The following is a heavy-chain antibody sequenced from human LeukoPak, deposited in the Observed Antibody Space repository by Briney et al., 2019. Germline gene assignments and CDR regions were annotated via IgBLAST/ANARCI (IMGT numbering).Heavy chain of an antibody. J-gene: IGHJ4*02. V-gene: IGHV3-23*01. CDR2: ISGSGGGT. CDR3: AKTPTAGGGYDFYNFDY. D-gene: IGHD3-3*01. CDR1: GFTFSSYA. Sequence: PGGSLRLSCAASGFTFSSYAMSWVRQAPGKGLDWVSVISGSGGGTYYADSVKGRFTISRDNSKNTLYLQMNSLRAEDTAVYYCAKTPTAGGGYDFYNFDYWGQGTLVTVSS.